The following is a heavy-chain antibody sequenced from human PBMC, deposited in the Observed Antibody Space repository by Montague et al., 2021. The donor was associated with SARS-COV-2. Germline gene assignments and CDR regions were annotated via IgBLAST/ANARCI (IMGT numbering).Heavy chain of an antibody. D-gene: IGHD6-13*01. V-gene: IGHV3-23*01. J-gene: IGHJ3*02. CDR3: AKDRQLVGDDAFDI. CDR1: GFTFSSYA. CDR2: ISISDGNT. Sequence: SLSLSCSASGFTFSSYAMSWVRQAPGKGLEWVSTISISDGNTYYADSVKGQFTISRDKSKNTLYLQMNSLRAEDTAVYYCAKDRQLVGDDAFDIWGQGTMVTVSS.